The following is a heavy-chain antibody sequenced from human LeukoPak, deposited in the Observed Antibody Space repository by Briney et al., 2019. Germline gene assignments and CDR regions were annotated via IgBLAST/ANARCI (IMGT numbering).Heavy chain of an antibody. CDR1: GGSISSYY. D-gene: IGHD3-9*01. V-gene: IGHV4-34*01. CDR3: ARRPRITIFPIDY. Sequence: SETLSLTCTVSGGSISSYYWSWIRQPPGKGLEWIGEINHSGSTNYNPSLKSRVTISVDTSKNQFSLKLSSVTAADTAVYYCARRPRITIFPIDYWGQGTLVTVSS. CDR2: INHSGST. J-gene: IGHJ4*02.